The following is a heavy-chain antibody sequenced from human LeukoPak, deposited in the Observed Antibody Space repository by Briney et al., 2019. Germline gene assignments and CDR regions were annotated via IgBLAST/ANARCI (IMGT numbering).Heavy chain of an antibody. Sequence: GGSLRLSCAASGFTFSSYEINWVRQAPGKGLEWVSYISGSGNIIYYADSVKGRFTISRDNAKNSLYLQMNSLRAEDTAVYYCARDSTYYYDSGSSGPHYFDNWGQGTLVTVSS. CDR3: ARDSTYYYDSGSSGPHYFDN. CDR1: GFTFSSYE. CDR2: ISGSGNII. V-gene: IGHV3-48*03. D-gene: IGHD3-10*01. J-gene: IGHJ4*02.